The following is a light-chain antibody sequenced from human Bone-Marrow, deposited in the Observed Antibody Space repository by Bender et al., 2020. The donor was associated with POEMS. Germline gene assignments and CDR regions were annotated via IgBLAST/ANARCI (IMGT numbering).Light chain of an antibody. CDR3: QSYDNSLGGWV. CDR2: EVS. J-gene: IGLJ3*02. Sequence: QSALTQPPSASGSPGQSVTISCTGTSNDVGGYNFVSWYQQLPGKAPKLMIYEVSKRPSGVPDRFSGSKSGNTASLTVSGLQAEDEGDYYCQSYDNSLGGWVFGGGTKLTVL. V-gene: IGLV2-8*01. CDR1: SNDVGGYNF.